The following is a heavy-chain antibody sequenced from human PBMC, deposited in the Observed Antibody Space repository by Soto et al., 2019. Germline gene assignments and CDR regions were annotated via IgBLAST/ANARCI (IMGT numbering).Heavy chain of an antibody. CDR2: ISSSGSTI. CDR1: GFTFSSYE. D-gene: IGHD3-22*01. V-gene: IGHV3-48*03. J-gene: IGHJ4*02. Sequence: EVQLVESGGGLVQPGGSLRLSCAASGFTFSSYEMNWVRQAPGKGLEWVSYISSSGSTIYYADSVKGRFTISRDNAKNSLYLQMNSLRAEDTAVYYCARDNGLDSSGYYIPTWFDYWGQGTLVTVSS. CDR3: ARDNGLDSSGYYIPTWFDY.